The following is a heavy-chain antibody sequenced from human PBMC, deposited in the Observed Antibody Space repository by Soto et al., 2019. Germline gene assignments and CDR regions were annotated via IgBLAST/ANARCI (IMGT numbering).Heavy chain of an antibody. CDR2: INHSGST. CDR1: GGSFSGYY. CDR3: ASSRRTVTRGKYGMDV. V-gene: IGHV4-34*01. Sequence: ASETLSLTCAVYGGSFSGYYWSWIRQPPGKGLEWIGEINHSGSTNYNPSLKSRVTISVDTSKNQFSLKLSSVTAADTAVYYCASSRRTVTRGKYGMDVWGQGTTVTVSS. J-gene: IGHJ6*02. D-gene: IGHD4-4*01.